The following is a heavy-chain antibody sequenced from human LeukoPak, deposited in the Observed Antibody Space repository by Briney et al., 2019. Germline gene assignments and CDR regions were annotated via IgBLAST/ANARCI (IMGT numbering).Heavy chain of an antibody. CDR2: IYSSGST. V-gene: IGHV4-59*02. J-gene: IGHJ2*01. CDR1: GGSVSSYY. CDR3: ARGGIPVAGSNYWYVDL. D-gene: IGHD6-19*01. Sequence: SETLSLTCTVSGGSVSSYYWSWIRQPPGKGLEWIGNIYSSGSTNYNPSLKGRVSISVDTSKNQFSLNLSSVTAADTAVYYCARGGIPVAGSNYWYVDLWGRGTLVTVSS.